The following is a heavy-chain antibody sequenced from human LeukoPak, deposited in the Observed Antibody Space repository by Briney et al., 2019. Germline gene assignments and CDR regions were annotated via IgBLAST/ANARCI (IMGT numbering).Heavy chain of an antibody. CDR3: AREHGHKSFDY. Sequence: ASVHVACLASGYTLPSYCISWLRPAAGQGREWMGWISTNNSNTNYAQKFQGRVTMTRDTSTSTLYMEVRRLRSDDTAVYYCAREHGHKSFDYWGQGTLVTVSS. D-gene: IGHD2-21*01. CDR2: ISTNNSNT. V-gene: IGHV1-18*01. J-gene: IGHJ4*02. CDR1: GYTLPSYC.